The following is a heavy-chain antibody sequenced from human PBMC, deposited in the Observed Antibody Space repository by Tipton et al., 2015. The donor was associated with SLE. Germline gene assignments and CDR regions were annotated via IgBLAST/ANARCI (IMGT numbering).Heavy chain of an antibody. V-gene: IGHV4-59*05. CDR1: GGSIRSHY. D-gene: IGHD3-10*01. CDR2: VYYSGST. J-gene: IGHJ6*03. Sequence: TLSLTCTVSGGSIRSHYWSWIRQPPGKGLEWIGSVYYSGSTYRNPSLRSRVTISVDTSKNQFSLKLSSVTAADTAVYYCARSYYYGSGTYYYYMDVWGKGTTVTVSS. CDR3: ARSYYYGSGTYYYYMDV.